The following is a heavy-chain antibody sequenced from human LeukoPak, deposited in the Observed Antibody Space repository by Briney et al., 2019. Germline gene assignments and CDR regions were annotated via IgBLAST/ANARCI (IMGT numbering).Heavy chain of an antibody. D-gene: IGHD2-8*02. V-gene: IGHV1-2*02. CDR2: INAKSGDT. CDR1: GYTFTDYY. Sequence: ASVKVSCKASGYTFTDYYMHWVRQAPGQGLEWMGLINAKSGDTKYAQKFQARVTMTRDTSITTTYMEVSRLSSDDTAVYYCARQNTGQLDYWGQGTLVTVSS. J-gene: IGHJ4*02. CDR3: ARQNTGQLDY.